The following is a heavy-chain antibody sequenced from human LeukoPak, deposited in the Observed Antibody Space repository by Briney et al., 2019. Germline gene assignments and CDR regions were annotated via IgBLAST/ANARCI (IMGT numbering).Heavy chain of an antibody. D-gene: IGHD3-3*01. Sequence: PGGSLRLSCAASGFTFSSYAMSWVRQAPGKGLERVSAISGSGGSTYYADSVKGRFTISRDNSKNTLYLQMNSLRAEDTAVYYCAKDKGPPRYDFWSGYYLTDWGQGTLVTVSS. CDR1: GFTFSSYA. CDR3: AKDKGPPRYDFWSGYYLTD. V-gene: IGHV3-23*01. CDR2: ISGSGGST. J-gene: IGHJ4*02.